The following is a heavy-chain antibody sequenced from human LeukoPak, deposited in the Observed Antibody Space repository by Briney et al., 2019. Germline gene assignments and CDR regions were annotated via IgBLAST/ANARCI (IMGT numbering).Heavy chain of an antibody. J-gene: IGHJ5*02. CDR1: GFTFSSYW. V-gene: IGHV3-7*01. CDR2: IKQDGSEK. Sequence: GGSLRLSCAASGFTFSSYWMSWVRQAPGKGLEWVANIKQDGSEKYYVDSVKGRFTIFRDNAKNSLYLQMNSLRAEDTAVYYCARIAAAGTNWFDPWGQGTLVTVSS. D-gene: IGHD6-13*01. CDR3: ARIAAAGTNWFDP.